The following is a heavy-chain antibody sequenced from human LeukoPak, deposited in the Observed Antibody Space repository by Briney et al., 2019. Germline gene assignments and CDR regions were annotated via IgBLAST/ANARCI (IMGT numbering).Heavy chain of an antibody. CDR2: IYTSGST. Sequence: LETLSLTCTVSGGSISSYYWSWIRQPAGKGLEWIGRIYTSGSTNYNPSLKSRVTMSVDTSKNQFSLKLSSVTAADTAVYYCARATPPYGSGSPSLDYYGMDVWGQGTTVTVSS. D-gene: IGHD3-10*01. CDR1: GGSISSYY. V-gene: IGHV4-4*07. CDR3: ARATPPYGSGSPSLDYYGMDV. J-gene: IGHJ6*02.